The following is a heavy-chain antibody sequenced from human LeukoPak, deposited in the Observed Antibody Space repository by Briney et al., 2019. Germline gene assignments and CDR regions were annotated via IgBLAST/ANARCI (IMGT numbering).Heavy chain of an antibody. J-gene: IGHJ4*02. CDR2: IIPIFGTA. D-gene: IGHD6-13*01. V-gene: IGHV1-69*13. Sequence: SVKVSCKASGGTFSSYAISWVRQAPGQGLEWMGGIIPIFGTANYARKFQGRVTITADESTSTAYMELSSLRSEDTAVYYCARVRQSSSRGIQYCFDYWGQGTLVTVSS. CDR3: ARVRQSSSRGIQYCFDY. CDR1: GGTFSSYA.